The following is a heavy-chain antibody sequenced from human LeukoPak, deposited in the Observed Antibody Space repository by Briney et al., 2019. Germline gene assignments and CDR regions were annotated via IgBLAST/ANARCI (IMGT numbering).Heavy chain of an antibody. V-gene: IGHV4-59*01. CDR1: GGSISSYY. D-gene: IGHD1-26*01. J-gene: IGHJ4*02. CDR3: ATYSGPEEFYYFDY. Sequence: SETLSLTCTVSGGSISSYYWSWIRQPPGKGLEWIGYIYYSGSTNYNPSLKSRVTISVDASKNQFSLKLSSVTAADTAVYYCATYSGPEEFYYFDYWGQGTLVTVSS. CDR2: IYYSGST.